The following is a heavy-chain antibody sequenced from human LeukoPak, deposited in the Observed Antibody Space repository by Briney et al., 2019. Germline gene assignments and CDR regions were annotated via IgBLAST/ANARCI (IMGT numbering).Heavy chain of an antibody. D-gene: IGHD2-2*01. V-gene: IGHV4-61*05. CDR1: GDSINSRSYY. J-gene: IGHJ5*02. CDR2: IYYSGST. Sequence: SETLSLTCTVSGDSINSRSYYWDWIRQPPGKGLEWIGYIYYSGSTNYNPSLKSRVTISVDTSKDQFSLKLTSVTAADTAVYYCARVGCSSTSCPNWFDPWGQGTLVTVSS. CDR3: ARVGCSSTSCPNWFDP.